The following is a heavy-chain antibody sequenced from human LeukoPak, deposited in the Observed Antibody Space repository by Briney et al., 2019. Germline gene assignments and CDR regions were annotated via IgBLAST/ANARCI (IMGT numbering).Heavy chain of an antibody. J-gene: IGHJ4*02. D-gene: IGHD5-12*01. Sequence: KAGESLKISCKGSGYKFSNYWIGWVRQMPGKGLEWMGIIYPGDSDDTRYSPSYLGQVTMSADMSINTAYLQWSSLKASETAIYYCARERGATGYDSGLDFDYWGQGTLVTVSS. CDR2: IYPGDSDDT. CDR3: ARERGATGYDSGLDFDY. CDR1: GYKFSNYW. V-gene: IGHV5-51*01.